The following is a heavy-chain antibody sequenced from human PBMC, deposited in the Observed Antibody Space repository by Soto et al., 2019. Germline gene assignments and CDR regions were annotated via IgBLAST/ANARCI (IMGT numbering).Heavy chain of an antibody. V-gene: IGHV3-23*01. J-gene: IGHJ4*02. Sequence: LRLSCAASGLTFVKTAMSWVRQAPGKGLEWVSAITGSGGSTYYADSVKGRFTISRDNSKNTLFLRMISLRAEDTAVYYCANDPIEGALDLLRGRGTLVTVSS. CDR1: GLTFVKTA. CDR2: ITGSGGST. CDR3: ANDPIEGALDLL.